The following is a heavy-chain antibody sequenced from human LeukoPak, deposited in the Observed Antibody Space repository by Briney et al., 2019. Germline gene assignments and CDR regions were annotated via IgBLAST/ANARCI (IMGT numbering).Heavy chain of an antibody. V-gene: IGHV3-7*01. CDR1: GFTFSSSW. CDR3: ARQRQPGDWALAY. J-gene: IGHJ4*02. Sequence: GGSLRLSCAASGFTFSSSWMIWVRQAPGKGLEWVANIKHDESEKYYVDSLKGRFTISRDNAKNSLYLQMISLRVEDTAVYYCARQRQPGDWALAYWGQGTLLTVSS. CDR2: IKHDESEK. D-gene: IGHD6-25*01.